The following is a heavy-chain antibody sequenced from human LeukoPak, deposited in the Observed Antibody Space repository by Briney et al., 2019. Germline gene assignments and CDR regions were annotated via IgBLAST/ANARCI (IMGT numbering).Heavy chain of an antibody. CDR2: IYYSGTT. V-gene: IGHV4-39*01. J-gene: IGHJ5*01. Sequence: PSETLSLTCSVSDGSISSGYYYWAWIRQPPGKGPEWIGSIYYSGTTYPNSSLKSRVTISVDTSKNQFSLKMSSVTAADTAVYCCATQPKSCAPGIFITGKACWFDSWGQGTLVTVSP. D-gene: IGHD3-10*01. CDR3: ATQPKSCAPGIFITGKACWFDS. CDR1: DGSISSGYYY.